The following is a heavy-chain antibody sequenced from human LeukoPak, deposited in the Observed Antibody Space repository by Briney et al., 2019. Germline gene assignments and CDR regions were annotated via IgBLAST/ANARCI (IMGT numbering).Heavy chain of an antibody. CDR1: GYTFTSYG. Sequence: ASVKVSCKASGYTFTSYGISWVRQAPGQGLEWMGWINPNSGDTNYAQKFQGRVTVTRDTSISTAYMELSWLRSDDTAVYYCARVGSSGWYVHPTLDYWGQGTLVTVSS. J-gene: IGHJ4*02. CDR2: INPNSGDT. D-gene: IGHD6-19*01. V-gene: IGHV1-2*02. CDR3: ARVGSSGWYVHPTLDY.